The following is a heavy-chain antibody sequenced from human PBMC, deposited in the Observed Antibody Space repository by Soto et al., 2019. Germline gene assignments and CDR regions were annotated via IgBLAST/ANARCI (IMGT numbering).Heavy chain of an antibody. D-gene: IGHD6-6*01. V-gene: IGHV1-8*01. J-gene: IGHJ6*03. CDR3: ARGIAARLFYYYYYMDV. Sequence: QVQLVQSGAEVKKPGASVKVSCKASGYTFTSYDINWVRQATGQGLEWMGWMNPNSGNTGYAQKFQGRVTMTRNTSISTAYRELSSLRSEDTAVYYCARGIAARLFYYYYYMDVWGKGTTVTVSS. CDR1: GYTFTSYD. CDR2: MNPNSGNT.